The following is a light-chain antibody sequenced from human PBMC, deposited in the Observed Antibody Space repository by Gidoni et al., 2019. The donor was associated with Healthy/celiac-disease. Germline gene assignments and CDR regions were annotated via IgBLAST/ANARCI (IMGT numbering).Light chain of an antibody. V-gene: IGKV3-11*01. J-gene: IGKJ4*01. CDR3: QQRSNWPQLT. CDR2: DAS. CDR1: QSVSSY. Sequence: TQSPATLSLSPGERATLSCRASQSVSSYLAWYQQKPGQAPRLLIYDASNRATGIPARFSGSGSGTDFTLTISSLEPEDFAVYYCQQRSNWPQLTFGGXTKVEIK.